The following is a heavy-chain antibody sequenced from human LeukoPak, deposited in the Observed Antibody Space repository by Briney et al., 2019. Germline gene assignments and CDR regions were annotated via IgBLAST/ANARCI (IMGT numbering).Heavy chain of an antibody. CDR2: ISGSGGST. V-gene: IGHV3-23*01. D-gene: IGHD4/OR15-4a*01. J-gene: IGHJ4*02. CDR3: ARRAGAYSHPYDY. CDR1: GFTFSSYA. Sequence: GGSLRLSCAASGFTFSSYAMSWVRQAPGKGLEWVSAISGSGGSTYYADSVKGRFTIPRDNSKNTLYLQMNSLRAEDTAVYYCARRAGAYSHPYDYWGQGTLVTVSS.